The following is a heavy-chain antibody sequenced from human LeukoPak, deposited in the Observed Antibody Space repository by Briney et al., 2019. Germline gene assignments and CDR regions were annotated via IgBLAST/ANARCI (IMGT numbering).Heavy chain of an antibody. Sequence: SQTLSLTCTVSGDSISSGSYYWSWIRQPAGKGLEWIGRIYTSGSTNYNPSLKSRVTISGDTSKNQFSLKLSSVTAADTAVYYCARTTSTVTTNYMDVWGKGTTVTVSS. CDR2: IYTSGST. V-gene: IGHV4-61*02. CDR3: ARTTSTVTTNYMDV. CDR1: GDSISSGSYY. J-gene: IGHJ6*03. D-gene: IGHD4-17*01.